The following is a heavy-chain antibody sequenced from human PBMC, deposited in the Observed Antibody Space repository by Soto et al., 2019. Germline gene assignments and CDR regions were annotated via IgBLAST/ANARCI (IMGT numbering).Heavy chain of an antibody. Sequence: SETLSLTCTVSGGSISSYYWSWIRQPPGKGLEWIGYIYYSGSTNYNPSLKSRVTISVDTSKNQFSLKLSSVTAADTAVYYCERHTVSGGNNYGMDVWGQGTTVTVSS. CDR1: GGSISSYY. CDR2: IYYSGST. V-gene: IGHV4-59*01. J-gene: IGHJ6*02. D-gene: IGHD3-10*01. CDR3: ERHTVSGGNNYGMDV.